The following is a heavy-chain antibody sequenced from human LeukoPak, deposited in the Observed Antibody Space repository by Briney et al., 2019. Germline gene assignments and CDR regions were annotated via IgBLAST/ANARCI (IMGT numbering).Heavy chain of an antibody. D-gene: IGHD3-3*01. CDR2: ISSSGSTI. CDR1: GFTFSSYS. V-gene: IGHV3-48*04. CDR3: ASSDFWSGYEGYFDY. J-gene: IGHJ4*02. Sequence: GGSLRLSCAASGFTFSSYSMNWVRQAPGKGLEWVSYISSSGSTIYYADSVKGRFTSSRDNAKNSLYLQMTSLRAEDTAVYYCASSDFWSGYEGYFDYWGQGTLVTVSS.